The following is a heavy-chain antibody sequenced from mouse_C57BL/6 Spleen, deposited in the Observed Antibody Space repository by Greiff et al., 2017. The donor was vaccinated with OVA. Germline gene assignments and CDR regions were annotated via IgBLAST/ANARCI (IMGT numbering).Heavy chain of an antibody. CDR3: ARERKNYDGFAY. CDR2: FHPYNDDT. Sequence: QVQLQQSGAELVKPGASVKMSCKASGYTFTTYPLEWMKQTPGKSLEWIGNFHPYNDDTKYNEKFKGKATLTVDKSSSTVYLELRRLTSDDSAVYYCARERKNYDGFAYWGQGTLVTVSA. V-gene: IGHV1-47*01. CDR1: GYTFTTYP. D-gene: IGHD2-4*01. J-gene: IGHJ3*01.